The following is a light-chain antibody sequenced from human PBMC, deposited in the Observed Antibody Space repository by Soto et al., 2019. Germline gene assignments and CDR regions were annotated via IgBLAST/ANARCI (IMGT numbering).Light chain of an antibody. CDR1: QSISSY. CDR2: AAS. V-gene: IGKV1-39*01. CDR3: QQSYSIPFT. J-gene: IGKJ2*01. Sequence: DIQMTQSPSSLSASVGDRVTITCRASQSISSYLNWYQQKPGKAPKLLIYAASNLQSGVPSRFSGRGSRTDFTLTISSLQPEDFATYYCQQSYSIPFTFGRGXKLXX.